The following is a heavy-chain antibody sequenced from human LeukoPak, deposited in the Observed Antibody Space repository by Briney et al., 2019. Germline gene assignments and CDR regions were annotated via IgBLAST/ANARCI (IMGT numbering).Heavy chain of an antibody. V-gene: IGHV4-34*01. Sequence: SETLSLTCAVYGGSFSGYYWSRIRQPPGKGLEWIGQINHSGSTNYNPSLKSRVTISVDTSKNQFSLKLSSVTAADTAVYYCARRGYYDFWSGYPDYWGQGTLVTVSS. D-gene: IGHD3-3*01. J-gene: IGHJ4*02. CDR3: ARRGYYDFWSGYPDY. CDR1: GGSFSGYY. CDR2: INHSGST.